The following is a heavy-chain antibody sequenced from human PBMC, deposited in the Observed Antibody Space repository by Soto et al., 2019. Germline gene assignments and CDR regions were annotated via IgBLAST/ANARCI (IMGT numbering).Heavy chain of an antibody. CDR3: ARVERGTATTVVDAFDI. D-gene: IGHD1-1*01. CDR1: GGFVSSGSYY. J-gene: IGHJ3*02. V-gene: IGHV4-34*01. CDR2: MSHSGGT. Sequence: QVQLQQWGAGLLKPSETLSLTCAVYGGFVSSGSYYWSWIRQPPGKGLEWIGEMSHSGGTHFNPSLKSPVTISVDTPKNQFSLKMSSVTAADTALYYCARVERGTATTVVDAFDIWGPGTMVTVSS.